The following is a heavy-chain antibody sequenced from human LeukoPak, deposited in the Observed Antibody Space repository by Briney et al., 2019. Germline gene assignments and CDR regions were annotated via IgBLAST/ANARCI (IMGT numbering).Heavy chain of an antibody. V-gene: IGHV3-7*03. CDR2: IKQDGSEK. CDR1: GFTFSSDW. D-gene: IGHD2-2*01. J-gene: IGHJ4*02. Sequence: GGSLRLSCAASGFTFSSDWMSWVRRAPGKGREWVANIKQDGSEKFYVDSVGGRFTISRDNAKNLVFLQMNSLRAEDTAVYYCARDKLGDCSRTTCSDFDTWGQGTLVTVSS. CDR3: ARDKLGDCSRTTCSDFDT.